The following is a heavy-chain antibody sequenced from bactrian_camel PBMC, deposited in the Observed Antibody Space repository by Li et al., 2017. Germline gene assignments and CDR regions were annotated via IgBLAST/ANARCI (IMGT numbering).Heavy chain of an antibody. CDR1: GYGYASYC. V-gene: IGHV3S31*01. CDR3: ATGIQAVVDDQTL. D-gene: IGHD2*01. Sequence: VQLVESGGGSVQVGESLTLSCAIYGYGYASYCMGWFRQAPGKGPETVSAIGTGGLATWYTDSVQGRFTVSRDNSKNTLYLQMNSLKTEDTGVYYCATGIQAVVDDQTLRGQGTQVTVS. CDR2: IGTGGLAT. J-gene: IGHJ4*01.